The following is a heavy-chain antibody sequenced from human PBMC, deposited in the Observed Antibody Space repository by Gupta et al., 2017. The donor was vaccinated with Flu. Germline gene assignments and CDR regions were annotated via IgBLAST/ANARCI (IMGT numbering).Heavy chain of an antibody. Sequence: EVQLLESGGGLVQPGGSLRLSCAASGFTFSSYAMSWVRQAPGKGLEWVSAISGSGGSTYYADSVKGRFTISRDNSKNTLYLQMNSLRAEDTAVYYCAKDKRGMGRQRQFDYWGQGTLVTVAS. CDR1: GFTFSSYA. CDR3: AKDKRGMGRQRQFDY. D-gene: IGHD1-14*01. J-gene: IGHJ4*02. V-gene: IGHV3-23*01. CDR2: ISGSGGST.